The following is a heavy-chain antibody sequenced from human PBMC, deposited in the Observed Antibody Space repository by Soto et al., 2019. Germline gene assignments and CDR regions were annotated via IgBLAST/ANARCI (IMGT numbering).Heavy chain of an antibody. Sequence: QVQLVQSGAEVKKPGSSVKVSCKASGGTFSSYTISWVRQAPGQGLEWMGGIIPILGIANYAQKFQGRVTITADKSTSTAYMELSSLRSEDTAVYYCARDRDYCSGGSCYLSSHWGQGTLVTVSS. J-gene: IGHJ1*01. CDR3: ARDRDYCSGGSCYLSSH. CDR1: GGTFSSYT. CDR2: IIPILGIA. D-gene: IGHD2-15*01. V-gene: IGHV1-69*08.